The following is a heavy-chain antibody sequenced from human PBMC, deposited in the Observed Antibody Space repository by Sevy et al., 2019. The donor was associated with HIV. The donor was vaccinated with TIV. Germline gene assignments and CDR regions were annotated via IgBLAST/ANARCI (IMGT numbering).Heavy chain of an antibody. V-gene: IGHV3-43*01. J-gene: IGHJ6*02. CDR3: AKGYCGGDCLKDYYYYYGMDV. D-gene: IGHD2-21*02. CDR2: ISWDGGST. CDR1: GFTFDDYT. Sequence: GGSLRLSCAASGFTFDDYTMHWVRQAPGKGLEWVSLISWDGGSTYYADSVKGRFTISRDNSKNSLYLQMNSLSTEDTALYYCAKGYCGGDCLKDYYYYYGMDVWGQGTTVTVSS.